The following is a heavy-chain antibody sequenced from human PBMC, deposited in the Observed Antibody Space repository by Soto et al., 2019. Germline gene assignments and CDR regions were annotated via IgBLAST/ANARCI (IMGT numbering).Heavy chain of an antibody. D-gene: IGHD6-19*01. J-gene: IGHJ4*02. Sequence: GASVKVSCKASGYTFTSYGISWVRQAPGQGLEWMGWISAYNGNTNYAQKLQGRVTMTTDTSTSTAYMELRSLRSDDTAVYYCAKKRQQWFGRPPFDYWGQGTLVTVSS. CDR3: AKKRQQWFGRPPFDY. CDR1: GYTFTSYG. V-gene: IGHV1-18*01. CDR2: ISAYNGNT.